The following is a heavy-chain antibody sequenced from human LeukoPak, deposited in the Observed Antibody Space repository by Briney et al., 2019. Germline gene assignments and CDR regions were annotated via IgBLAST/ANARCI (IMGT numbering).Heavy chain of an antibody. V-gene: IGHV4-39*01. CDR3: AICYGANEGSFDY. D-gene: IGHD4-17*01. CDR1: GGSISSGGYY. J-gene: IGHJ4*02. CDR2: IYYSGST. Sequence: PSQTLSLTCTVSGGSISSGGYYWSWIRQPPGKGLEWIGSIYYSGSTYYNPSLKSRVTISVDTSKNQFSLKLSSVTAADTAVYYCAICYGANEGSFDYWGQGTLVTVSS.